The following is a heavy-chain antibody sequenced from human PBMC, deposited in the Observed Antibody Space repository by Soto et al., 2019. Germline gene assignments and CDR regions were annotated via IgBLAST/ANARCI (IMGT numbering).Heavy chain of an antibody. J-gene: IGHJ5*02. CDR1: GGSFSGYY. CDR3: ARGCYDFWSGYYTRGWFDP. CDR2: INHSGST. Sequence: PSETLSLTCAVYGGSFSGYYWRWVRQPPGKGLEWIGEINHSGSTNYNPSLKSRVTISVDTSKNQFSLKLSSVTAADTAVYYCARGCYDFWSGYYTRGWFDPWGQGTLVTVSS. D-gene: IGHD3-3*01. V-gene: IGHV4-34*01.